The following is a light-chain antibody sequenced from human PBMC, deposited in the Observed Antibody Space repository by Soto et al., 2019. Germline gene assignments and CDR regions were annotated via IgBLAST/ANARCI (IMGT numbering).Light chain of an antibody. V-gene: IGKV2-30*01. Sequence: DAVMTQSPLSLPVTLGQPASISCRSSQSLVYSDGDTYLSWFQQRPGQSPRRLIYKVSKRDAGVPDRFSGSGSGTDFTLKISRVEADDVGIYYCMQGAHWPWTFGQGTKVEIK. CDR2: KVS. J-gene: IGKJ1*01. CDR1: QSLVYSDGDTY. CDR3: MQGAHWPWT.